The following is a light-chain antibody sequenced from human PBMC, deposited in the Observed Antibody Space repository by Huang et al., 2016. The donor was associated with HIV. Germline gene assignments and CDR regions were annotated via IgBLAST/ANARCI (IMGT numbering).Light chain of an antibody. CDR1: QNITKS. J-gene: IGKJ1*01. Sequence: DIQMTQSPPSLSASVGDRVTFTCRADQNITKSLNWYQQKPWKAPKLLIYTVSTLESGVPSRFSGSGSGSRFTLNIGNLQPEDFATYYGQQSFSVPRTFG. V-gene: IGKV1-39*01. CDR2: TVS. CDR3: QQSFSVPRT.